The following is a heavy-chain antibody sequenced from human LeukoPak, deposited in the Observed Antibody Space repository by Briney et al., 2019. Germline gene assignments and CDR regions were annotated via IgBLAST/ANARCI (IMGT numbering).Heavy chain of an antibody. CDR3: ARYCSSTSCYGGRWFDP. D-gene: IGHD2-2*01. J-gene: IGHJ5*02. CDR2: ISGSGGST. V-gene: IGHV3-23*01. Sequence: PGGSLRLSYAASGFSFSTYAMRWVRRAPGKGLEWVSGISGSGGSTNYADSVKGRFTISRDNSKNTLYLQMNSLRVEDTAVYYCARYCSSTSCYGGRWFDPWGQGTLVTVSS. CDR1: GFSFSTYA.